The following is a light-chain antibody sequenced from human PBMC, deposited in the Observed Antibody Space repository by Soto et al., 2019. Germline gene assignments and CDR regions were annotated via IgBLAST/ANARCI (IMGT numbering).Light chain of an antibody. J-gene: IGKJ5*01. V-gene: IGKV3-11*01. CDR3: QQRSNWPIT. Sequence: EIVLTQSPATLSLSPGERATLSCRTSQSVSSYFAWYQQKPGRAPRLLIYDASNRATGIPARFIGSGSGTDFTLTISSLEPEDFGVYDCQQRSNWPITFGQGTRLEIK. CDR1: QSVSSY. CDR2: DAS.